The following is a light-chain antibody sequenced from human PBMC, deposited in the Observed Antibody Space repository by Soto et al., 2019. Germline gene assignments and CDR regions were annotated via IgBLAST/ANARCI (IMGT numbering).Light chain of an antibody. J-gene: IGKJ1*01. CDR3: QQYSTYSRT. CDR1: QSVSSW. CDR2: EAS. V-gene: IGKV1-5*03. Sequence: DIQMTQSPSTLSASVGDRVTITCRATQSVSSWLAWYQQKPGTAPNLLIYEASTLNIGVPSRFSGSGSGTEFTLTIASLQPDDFATYYCQQYSTYSRTFGQGTKVEI.